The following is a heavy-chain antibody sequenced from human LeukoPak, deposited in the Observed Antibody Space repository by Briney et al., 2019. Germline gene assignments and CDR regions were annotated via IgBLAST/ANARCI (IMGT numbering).Heavy chain of an antibody. Sequence: GESLKISCKGSGYRFTNYWIGWVRQMPGKGLEWMGIIYPGDSDTRYSPSFQGQVTISADKSISTAYLQWSSLKASDAAMYYCARRDGHYYYYMDVWGKGTTVTVSS. CDR3: ARRDGHYYYYMDV. CDR1: GYRFTNYW. D-gene: IGHD5-24*01. J-gene: IGHJ6*03. CDR2: IYPGDSDT. V-gene: IGHV5-51*01.